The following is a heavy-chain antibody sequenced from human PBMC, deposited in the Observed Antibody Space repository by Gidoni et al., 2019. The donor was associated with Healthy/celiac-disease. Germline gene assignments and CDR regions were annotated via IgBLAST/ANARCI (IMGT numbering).Heavy chain of an antibody. Sequence: QVQLQESGPGLVKPSATLSLTCTVSGGSVSSGSYYWSWIRQPPGKGLEWIGYIYYSVSTNYNPSLKSRVTISVDTSKNQFSRKLSSVTAADTAVYYCARGQMATITGMFYYYGMDVWGQGTTVTVSS. CDR1: GGSVSSGSYY. J-gene: IGHJ6*02. CDR2: IYYSVST. D-gene: IGHD5-12*01. V-gene: IGHV4-61*01. CDR3: ARGQMATITGMFYYYGMDV.